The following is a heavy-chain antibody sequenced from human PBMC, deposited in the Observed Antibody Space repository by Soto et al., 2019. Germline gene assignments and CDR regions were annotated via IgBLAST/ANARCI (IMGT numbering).Heavy chain of an antibody. CDR2: IIPIFGTA. CDR3: ASAPVSSNCCGDCYLNY. Sequence: QVQLVQSGAEVKKPGSSVKVSCKASGGTFSSYAISWVRQAPGQGLEWMGGIIPIFGTANYAQKFQGRVTITADESTSTAYMELSSLRYEDTAVYYCASAPVSSNCCGDCYLNYWGQGTLVTVSS. CDR1: GGTFSSYA. D-gene: IGHD2-21*02. V-gene: IGHV1-69*01. J-gene: IGHJ4*02.